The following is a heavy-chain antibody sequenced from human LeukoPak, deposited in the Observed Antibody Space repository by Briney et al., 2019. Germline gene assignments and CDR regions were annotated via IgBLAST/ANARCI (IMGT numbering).Heavy chain of an antibody. CDR3: VRHERDFDY. CDR2: INAGNGNT. Sequence: ASVKVSCKASGYPFTAYVIHWVRQAPGQRLEWMGWINAGNGNTKYSQKFQGRVTITRDTSASTVYMELTSLRSEDTAVYHCVRHERDFDYWGQGILVTVSS. D-gene: IGHD1-1*01. CDR1: GYPFTAYV. J-gene: IGHJ4*02. V-gene: IGHV1-3*01.